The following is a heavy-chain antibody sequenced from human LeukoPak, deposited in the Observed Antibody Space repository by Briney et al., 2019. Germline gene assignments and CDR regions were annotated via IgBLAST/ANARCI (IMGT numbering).Heavy chain of an antibody. Sequence: GGSLRLSCAASGFTFSSYAMRWVRQAPGKGLEWVADITYDGSNKYYADSVKGRFTISRDNSKNTLYLQMNSLRAGDTAVYYCARDQDYYGSGRTYWGQGTLVTVSS. V-gene: IGHV3-30*04. CDR1: GFTFSSYA. CDR3: ARDQDYYGSGRTY. J-gene: IGHJ4*02. CDR2: ITYDGSNK. D-gene: IGHD3-10*01.